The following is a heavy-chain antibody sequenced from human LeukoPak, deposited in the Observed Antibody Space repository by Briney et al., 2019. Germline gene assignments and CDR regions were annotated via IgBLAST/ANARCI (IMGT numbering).Heavy chain of an antibody. Sequence: SEALSLTCTVSGGSISSYYWSWIRQPPGKGLEWIGYIYYSGSTNYNPSLKSRVTISVDTSKNQFSLKLSSVTAADTAVYYCARAGVATITVDYWGQGTLVTVSS. CDR3: ARAGVATITVDY. V-gene: IGHV4-59*01. CDR1: GGSISSYY. CDR2: IYYSGST. D-gene: IGHD5-12*01. J-gene: IGHJ4*02.